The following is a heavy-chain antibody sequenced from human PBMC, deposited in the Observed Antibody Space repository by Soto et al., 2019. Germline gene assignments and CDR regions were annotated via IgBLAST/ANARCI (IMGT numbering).Heavy chain of an antibody. CDR2: VSSGGST. V-gene: IGHV3-23*01. J-gene: IGHJ4*02. CDR3: AKRRGAGGHFDY. D-gene: IGHD2-15*01. Sequence: DVQLLESGGGLVQPEGSLRLSCAASGFTFSSYAMGWARQGPGKGLEWGAVVSSGGSTHYADCVRGRFTISRDNSKNTLSLQMNSLTAEDSAVYFCAKRRGAGGHFDYWGQGALVTVSS. CDR1: GFTFSSYA.